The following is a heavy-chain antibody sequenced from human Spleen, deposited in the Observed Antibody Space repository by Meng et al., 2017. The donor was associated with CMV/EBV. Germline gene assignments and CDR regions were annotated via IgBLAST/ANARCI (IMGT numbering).Heavy chain of an antibody. Sequence: GESLKISCAASEFTVTSTSMNWVRQAPGRGLEWVSVIYSDSTSYYADSVKGRFSISRDTSKNTLFLQMNGLRAEDTAVYYCARERYCSGGSCYYYYGMDVWGQGTTVTVSS. V-gene: IGHV3-53*01. J-gene: IGHJ6*02. CDR3: ARERYCSGGSCYYYYGMDV. CDR2: IYSDSTS. D-gene: IGHD2-15*01. CDR1: EFTVTSTS.